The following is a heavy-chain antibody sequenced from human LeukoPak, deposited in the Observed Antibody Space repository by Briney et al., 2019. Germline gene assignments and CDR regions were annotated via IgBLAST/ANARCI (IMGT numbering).Heavy chain of an antibody. CDR3: ARDWELSYSSGHRLGFDS. Sequence: ASVKVSCKASGYTFTSYAMNWVRQAPGQGLEWMGWINTNTGNPTYAQGFTGRFVFSLDTSVSTAYLQISSLKAEDTAVYYCARDWELSYSSGHRLGFDSWGQGTLVTVSS. V-gene: IGHV7-4-1*02. CDR1: GYTFTSYA. D-gene: IGHD6-19*01. CDR2: INTNTGNP. J-gene: IGHJ5*01.